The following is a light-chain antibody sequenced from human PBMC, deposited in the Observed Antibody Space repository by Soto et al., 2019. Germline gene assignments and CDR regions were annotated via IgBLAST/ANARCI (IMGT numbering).Light chain of an antibody. CDR3: QRYGSSPQT. Sequence: EIVLTQSPGTLSLSPGERATLSCRASQSVSSSYLAWYQQKPGQAPRLLIYGASSRATGIPDRFSGSGSGTDFTLTISRLEPEDFAVYYCQRYGSSPQTFGQGTQVDIK. V-gene: IGKV3-20*01. CDR2: GAS. J-gene: IGKJ1*01. CDR1: QSVSSSY.